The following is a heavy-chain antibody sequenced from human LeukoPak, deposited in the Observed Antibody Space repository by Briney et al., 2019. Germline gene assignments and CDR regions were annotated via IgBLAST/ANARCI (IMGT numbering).Heavy chain of an antibody. CDR2: INHSRNT. CDR1: GGSFSGYY. V-gene: IGHV4-34*01. Sequence: SETLSLTCAVYGGSFSGYYWTWIRQPPGKGLEWVGEINHSRNTNYSPSLKSRATISVDTSKNQFSLKLSSVTAADTAVYYCASSGDYSVYWGQGTLVTVSS. CDR3: ASSGDYSVY. J-gene: IGHJ4*02.